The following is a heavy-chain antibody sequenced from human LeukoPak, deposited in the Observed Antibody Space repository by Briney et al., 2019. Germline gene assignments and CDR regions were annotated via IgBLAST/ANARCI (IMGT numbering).Heavy chain of an antibody. CDR3: ARARVPGRWFDP. CDR1: GYTFTVYY. J-gene: IGHJ5*02. CDR2: ISAYNGNT. V-gene: IGHV1-18*04. D-gene: IGHD2-2*01. Sequence: ASVKVSCKASGYTFTVYYMHWVRQAPGQGLEWLGWISAYNGNTNYAQKLQGRVTMTTDTSTSTAYMELRSLRSDDTAVYYCARARVPGRWFDPWGQGTLVTVSS.